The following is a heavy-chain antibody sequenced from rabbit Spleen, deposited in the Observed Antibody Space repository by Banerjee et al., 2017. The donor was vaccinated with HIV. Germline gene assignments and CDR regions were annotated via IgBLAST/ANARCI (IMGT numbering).Heavy chain of an antibody. D-gene: IGHD4-1*01. CDR3: AREASSGWGVVSFYFNL. CDR2: IYTGSSGST. V-gene: IGHV1S40*01. J-gene: IGHJ4*01. CDR1: GVSFSSSSY. Sequence: QSLEESGGDLVKPGASLTLTCTASGVSFSSSSYMCWVRQAPGKGLEWIACIYTGSSGSTYYASWAKGRFTISKTSSTTVTLQMTSLTAADTATYFCAREASSGWGVVSFYFNLWGPGTLVTVS.